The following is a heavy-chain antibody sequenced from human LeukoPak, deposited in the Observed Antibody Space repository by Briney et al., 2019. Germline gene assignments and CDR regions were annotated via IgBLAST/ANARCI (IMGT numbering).Heavy chain of an antibody. CDR2: IKSNSDGGTT. V-gene: IGHV3-15*01. Sequence: PGGSLRLSCVASGFTFSTAWMSWLRQAPGKGLEWVGRIKSNSDGGTTDYAASVKGRFTISRDDSKNTVYLQMNSLRAEDTAVYYCARVFGEPYGLDYWGQGTLVTVSS. CDR3: ARVFGEPYGLDY. J-gene: IGHJ4*02. CDR1: GFTFSTAW. D-gene: IGHD3-10*01.